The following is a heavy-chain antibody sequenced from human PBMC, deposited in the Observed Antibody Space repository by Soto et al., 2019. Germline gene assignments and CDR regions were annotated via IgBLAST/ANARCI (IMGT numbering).Heavy chain of an antibody. CDR1: GYIFVNYG. V-gene: IGHV1-18*01. J-gene: IGHJ6*02. CDR2: ISPYTGNT. Sequence: QVQLVQSGDEVKKPGASVKVSCKASGYIFVNYGIAWVRQAPRQGLERMGWISPYTGNTHSASKVQGRLTMTTDTSTSTAYMDLGSLTSEDTAVYYCVMVDNYVTPTPQYVWGQGTTVTVS. D-gene: IGHD3-16*01. CDR3: VMVDNYVTPTPQYV.